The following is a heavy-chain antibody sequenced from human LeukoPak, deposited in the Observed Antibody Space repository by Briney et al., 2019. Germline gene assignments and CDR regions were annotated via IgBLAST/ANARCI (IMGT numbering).Heavy chain of an antibody. V-gene: IGHV3-30*18. CDR2: ISYDGSNK. Sequence: GGSLRLSCAASGFTFSSYGMHWVRQAPGKGLEWVVVISYDGSNKYYADSVKGRFTISRDNSKNTLYLQMNSPRAEDTAVYYCANCRYSSSWYYFDYWGQGTLVTVSS. CDR1: GFTFSSYG. CDR3: ANCRYSSSWYYFDY. J-gene: IGHJ4*02. D-gene: IGHD6-13*01.